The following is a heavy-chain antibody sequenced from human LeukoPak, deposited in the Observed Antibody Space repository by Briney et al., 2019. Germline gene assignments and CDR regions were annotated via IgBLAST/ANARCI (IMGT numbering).Heavy chain of an antibody. J-gene: IGHJ4*02. CDR1: GFTFRDYG. CDR3: ARGYSGYDFLSAFSDY. D-gene: IGHD5-12*01. Sequence: PGGSLRLSCEASGFTFRDYGMHWVRQAPGKGLEWVAFIRYDGSEKYYADSVKGRFTISRDNAKNTLYLQMNRLRAEDTAVYYCARGYSGYDFLSAFSDYWGQGTLVTVST. V-gene: IGHV3-30*02. CDR2: IRYDGSEK.